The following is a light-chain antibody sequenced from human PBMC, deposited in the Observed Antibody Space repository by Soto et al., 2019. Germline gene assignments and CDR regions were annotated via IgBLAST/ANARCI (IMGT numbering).Light chain of an antibody. CDR3: CSYAGGPYV. V-gene: IGLV2-11*01. CDR2: DVS. CDR1: SSDVGGYDY. J-gene: IGLJ1*01. Sequence: QSALAQPRSVSGSPGQSVAISCTGTSSDVGGYDYVSWYQQHPGKAPNVIIFDVSKRPSGVPDRFSGSKSGNTASLTISGLQAEDEAHYYCCSYAGGPYVFGTGTKVTVL.